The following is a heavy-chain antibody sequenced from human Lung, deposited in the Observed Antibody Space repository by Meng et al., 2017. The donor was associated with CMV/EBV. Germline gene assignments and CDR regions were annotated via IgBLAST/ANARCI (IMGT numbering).Heavy chain of an antibody. V-gene: IGHV1-8*01. D-gene: IGHD2-2*01. Sequence: SVKVSCXAFGYRFSTYDINWVRQAPGQGLEWVGWMNPHTGETGYPQKFQGRATITRDTSINTAYMELRSLRSDDTGVYYCARGLGKGCSSIDCSVGKSDWFDPWGQGTLVTVSS. CDR2: MNPHTGET. CDR3: ARGLGKGCSSIDCSVGKSDWFDP. CDR1: GYRFSTYD. J-gene: IGHJ5*02.